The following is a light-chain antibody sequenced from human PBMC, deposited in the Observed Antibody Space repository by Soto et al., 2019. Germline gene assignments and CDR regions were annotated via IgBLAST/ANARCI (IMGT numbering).Light chain of an antibody. V-gene: IGKV3-11*01. Sequence: EIVLTQSPDTLSLSPGERATLSCRASQSVRSSLAWYQQKPGQAPRLLIYDASNRATGIPARFSGSGSGTDLHLTIRSLEAEDFAVYYRQQRSNWPPEVTFGPGTKVDIK. CDR2: DAS. CDR1: QSVRSS. CDR3: QQRSNWPPEVT. J-gene: IGKJ3*01.